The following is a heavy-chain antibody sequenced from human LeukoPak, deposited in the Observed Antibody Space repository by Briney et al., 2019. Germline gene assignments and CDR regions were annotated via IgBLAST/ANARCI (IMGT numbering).Heavy chain of an antibody. CDR3: AKASPYYDFWSGYSTSGGHFDD. Sequence: GGSLRLSCAASGFTFSSYAMSWVRQAPGKGLEWVSTISGSGGSTYYAESVKGRFTISRDNSKNTLYLQMNSLRAEDTAVYYCAKASPYYDFWSGYSTSGGHFDDWGQGTLVTVSS. V-gene: IGHV3-23*01. CDR2: ISGSGGST. D-gene: IGHD3-3*01. J-gene: IGHJ4*02. CDR1: GFTFSSYA.